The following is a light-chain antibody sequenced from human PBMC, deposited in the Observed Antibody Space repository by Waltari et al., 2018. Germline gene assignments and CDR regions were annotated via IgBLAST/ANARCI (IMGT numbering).Light chain of an antibody. CDR1: QSISSY. V-gene: IGKV1-39*01. CDR2: AAS. CDR3: QQSYSTPQT. J-gene: IGKJ1*01. Sequence: DIQSTQSPSSLSASVRDSVTITCRASQSISSYLNWYLQKPGKAPKLLIYAASRLQSGVPSRFSGSGSGTDFTLTISSLQPEDFATYYCQQSYSTPQTFGQGTKVEIK.